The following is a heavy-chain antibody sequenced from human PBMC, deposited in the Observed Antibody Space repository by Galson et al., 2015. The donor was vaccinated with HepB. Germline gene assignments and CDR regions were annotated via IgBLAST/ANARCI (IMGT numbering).Heavy chain of an antibody. CDR1: HGSINNYY. Sequence: ETLSLTCSVSHGSINNYYWSWIGQSPGNRLEWIGYIYYNGDTTYNPSLGYRVGMSVDTSVNQVSLWLTSVTAADTAVYYCARHPGRGSVGYAFDLWGQGTLVTVSA. V-gene: IGHV4-59*08. CDR2: IYYNGDT. D-gene: IGHD5-12*01. CDR3: ARHPGRGSVGYAFDL. J-gene: IGHJ4*02.